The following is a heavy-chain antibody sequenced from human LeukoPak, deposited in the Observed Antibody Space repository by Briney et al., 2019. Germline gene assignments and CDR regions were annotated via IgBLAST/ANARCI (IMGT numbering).Heavy chain of an antibody. CDR3: AKSDCGTIGCKLLNY. V-gene: IGHV3-23*01. CDR1: GFSFNNYA. CDR2: ISGGGDAT. J-gene: IGHJ4*02. Sequence: GGSLRLSYAASGFSFNNYAMSWVRQAPGKGLEWVSAISGGGDATKYADSVKGRFTISRDNSKNTLSLQMNSLRAEDTAVYYCAKSDCGTIGCKLLNYWGQGTLVTVSS. D-gene: IGHD2-21*01.